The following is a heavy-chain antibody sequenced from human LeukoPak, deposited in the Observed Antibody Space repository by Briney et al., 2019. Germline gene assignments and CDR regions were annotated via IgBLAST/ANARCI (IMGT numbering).Heavy chain of an antibody. CDR2: ISGSGGST. Sequence: GSLRLSCAASGFTFSSYAMSWVRQAPGKGLEWVSAISGSGGSTYYADSVKGRFTISRDNSKNTLYLQMNSLRAEDTAVYYCARGYPYCSGGSCYSGNWFDPWGQGTLVTVSS. V-gene: IGHV3-23*01. CDR1: GFTFSSYA. D-gene: IGHD2-15*01. CDR3: ARGYPYCSGGSCYSGNWFDP. J-gene: IGHJ5*02.